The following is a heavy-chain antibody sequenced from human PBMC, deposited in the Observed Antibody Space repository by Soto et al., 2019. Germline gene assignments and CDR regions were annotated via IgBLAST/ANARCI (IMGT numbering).Heavy chain of an antibody. J-gene: IGHJ4*02. CDR2: IRVHKGNT. Sequence: ASVKVSCKASGYNFINYGITWVRQAPGQGLEWMGWIRVHKGNTNYAQKFQGRVTMSTDTSTSTAYMELRSLRPDDTAVYYCVRDLDGSGSYYTDYWGPGTLVTVSS. V-gene: IGHV1-18*01. CDR3: VRDLDGSGSYYTDY. CDR1: GYNFINYG. D-gene: IGHD3-10*01.